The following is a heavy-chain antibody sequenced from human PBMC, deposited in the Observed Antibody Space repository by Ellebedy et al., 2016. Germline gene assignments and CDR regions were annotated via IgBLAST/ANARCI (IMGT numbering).Heavy chain of an antibody. CDR1: GFTFSSSW. CDR3: AREGDDYGSGNYYASNWFDP. CDR2: IKQDGSQK. D-gene: IGHD3-10*01. Sequence: GGSLRLSXAASGFTFSSSWMSWVRQAPGKGLEWVANIKQDGSQKYYVDSVKGRFTISRDNAKNSLHLQMNSLRAEDTAVYYCAREGDDYGSGNYYASNWFDPWGQGTLVTVSS. V-gene: IGHV3-7*01. J-gene: IGHJ5*02.